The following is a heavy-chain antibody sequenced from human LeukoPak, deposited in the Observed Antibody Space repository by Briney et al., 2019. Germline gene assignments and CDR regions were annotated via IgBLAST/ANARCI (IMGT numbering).Heavy chain of an antibody. CDR3: ARRQYYYGSGRIYYYMDV. CDR2: IYYSGST. V-gene: IGHV4-39*01. J-gene: IGHJ6*03. Sequence: PSETLSLTCTVSGGSISSSSYYWGWIRQPPGKGLEWIGSIYYSGSTYYNPSLKSRVTISVDTSKNQFSLKLSSATAADTAVYYCARRQYYYGSGRIYYYMDVWGKGTTVTISS. D-gene: IGHD3-10*01. CDR1: GGSISSSSYY.